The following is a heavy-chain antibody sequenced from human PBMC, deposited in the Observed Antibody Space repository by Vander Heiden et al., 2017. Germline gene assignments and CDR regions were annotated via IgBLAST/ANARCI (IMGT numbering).Heavy chain of an antibody. D-gene: IGHD3-16*02. CDR3: ARVKTSDYVWGSYRYYYFDY. J-gene: IGHJ4*02. V-gene: IGHV3-53*01. CDR1: GFTVSSNY. CDR2: IYSGGST. Sequence: EVQLVESGGGLIQPGGSLRLSCAASGFTVSSNYMSWVRQAPGKGLEWFSVIYSGGSTYYADSVKGRFTISRDNSKNTLYLQMNSLRAEDTAVYYCARVKTSDYVWGSYRYYYFDYWGQGTLVTVSS.